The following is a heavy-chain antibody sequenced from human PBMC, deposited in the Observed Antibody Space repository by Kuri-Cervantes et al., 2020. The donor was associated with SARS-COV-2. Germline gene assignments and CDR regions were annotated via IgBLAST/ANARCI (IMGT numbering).Heavy chain of an antibody. CDR1: GFTFSSYW. CDR2: INSDGSST. D-gene: IGHD2-2*01. J-gene: IGHJ6*02. Sequence: GESLKISCAASGFTFSSYWMHWVRQAPGKGLVWVSRINSDGSSTSYADSVKGRFTISRDNAKNTLYLQMNSLRAEDTAVYYCAREPHIVPAANYYYYYGMDVWGQGTTVTVSS. V-gene: IGHV3-74*01. CDR3: AREPHIVPAANYYYYYGMDV.